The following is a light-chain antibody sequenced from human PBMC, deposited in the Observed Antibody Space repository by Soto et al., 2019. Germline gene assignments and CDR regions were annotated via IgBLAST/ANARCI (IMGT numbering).Light chain of an antibody. CDR2: GAT. Sequence: MTQSPATMSVSPGERAALSCRASQSASIRLAWYQQKPGQAPRLLIHGATTSATGIPARFSSAGSGTEFTLTISSLQSEDFAVSYCHQRYNWPQWTFGQGTKVDIK. CDR3: HQRYNWPQWT. V-gene: IGKV3-15*01. CDR1: QSASIR. J-gene: IGKJ1*01.